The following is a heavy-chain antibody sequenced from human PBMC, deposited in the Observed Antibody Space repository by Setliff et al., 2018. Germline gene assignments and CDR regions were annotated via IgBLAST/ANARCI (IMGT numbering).Heavy chain of an antibody. Sequence: PSETLSLTCGVSGYSINSGHYWGWIRQPPGKGLEWIVTMSHRGRTYYNPSLESRVTMSLDTSKNQFSLRLTYVAAADTAVYYCATPRRDDLDTPFDTFDIWGQGTMVTVSS. D-gene: IGHD3-3*01. CDR1: GYSINSGHY. CDR3: ATPRRDDLDTPFDTFDI. V-gene: IGHV4-38-2*01. CDR2: MSHRGRT. J-gene: IGHJ3*02.